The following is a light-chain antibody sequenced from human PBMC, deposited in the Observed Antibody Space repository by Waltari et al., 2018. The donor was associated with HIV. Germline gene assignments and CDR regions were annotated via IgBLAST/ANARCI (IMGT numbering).Light chain of an antibody. Sequence: DIVMTQSPDSLTVSLGERATLHCKSTQTLFYSSNNKNYLAWYQQKPRQPPKLLIYWASSRESGVPERFIGSGSVTNFSLTITSLQAEDVAIYYCQQYFNTPYTFGRGTKVEI. CDR3: QQYFNTPYT. J-gene: IGKJ2*01. CDR1: QTLFYSSNNKNY. V-gene: IGKV4-1*01. CDR2: WAS.